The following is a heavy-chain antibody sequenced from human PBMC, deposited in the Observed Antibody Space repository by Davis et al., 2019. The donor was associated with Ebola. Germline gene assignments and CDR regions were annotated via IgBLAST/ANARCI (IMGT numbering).Heavy chain of an antibody. CDR2: ISYDGSNK. V-gene: IGHV3-30-3*01. Sequence: GESLKISCAASGFTFSSYAMHWVRQAPGKGLEWVAVISYDGSNKYYADSVKGRFTISRDNSKNTLYLQMNSLKTEDTAVYYCTSWVPAANFDYWGQGTLVTVSS. J-gene: IGHJ4*02. CDR3: TSWVPAANFDY. CDR1: GFTFSSYA. D-gene: IGHD2-2*01.